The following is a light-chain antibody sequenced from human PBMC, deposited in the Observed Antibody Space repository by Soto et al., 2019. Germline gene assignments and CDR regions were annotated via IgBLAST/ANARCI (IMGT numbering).Light chain of an antibody. CDR2: GNH. CDR3: ATWDDSLSGAV. J-gene: IGLJ2*01. Sequence: QSVLTQSPSASGTPGQRVTISCSGSTSNIGTNTVNWYQQVPGTAPKLLIFGNHQRPSGVPDRFSGSRSGTSASLAISGLQSEDEADYYCATWDDSLSGAVFGGGTQLTVL. V-gene: IGLV1-44*01. CDR1: TSNIGTNT.